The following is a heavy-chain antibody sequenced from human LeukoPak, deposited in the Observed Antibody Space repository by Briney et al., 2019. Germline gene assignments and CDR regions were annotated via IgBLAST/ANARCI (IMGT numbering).Heavy chain of an antibody. CDR1: GYTFRNCC. J-gene: IGHJ2*01. CDR2: IYYDGGKK. CDR3: ARDRLEIKYFDL. V-gene: IGHV3-33*08. Sequence: GGSLRLSCAVSGYTFRNCCMHWVRQRPGKGLEWGAVIYYDGGKKYYADSVKGRFTISRDNSKNTLYLQLNSLRAEDTAVYYCARDRLEIKYFDLWGRGNQVTVSS. D-gene: IGHD1-1*01.